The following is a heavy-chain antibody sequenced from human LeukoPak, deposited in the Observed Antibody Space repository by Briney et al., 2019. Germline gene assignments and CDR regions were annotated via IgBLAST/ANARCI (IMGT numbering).Heavy chain of an antibody. D-gene: IGHD3-10*01. J-gene: IGHJ6*02. CDR3: ANFDGSGSYYYYYGMDV. CDR1: GFTFSSYV. Sequence: PGGSLRLSCAAPGFTFSSYVMSWVRQAPGKGLEWVSALSGSGGSTYYADAVKGRFTISRDNSKNTLYLQMNSLRAEDTAVYYCANFDGSGSYYYYYGMDVWGQGTTVTVSS. V-gene: IGHV3-23*01. CDR2: LSGSGGST.